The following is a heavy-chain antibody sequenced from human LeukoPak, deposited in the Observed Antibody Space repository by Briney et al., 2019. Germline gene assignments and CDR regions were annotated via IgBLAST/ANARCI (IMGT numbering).Heavy chain of an antibody. D-gene: IGHD4-11*01. J-gene: IGHJ6*03. V-gene: IGHV4-34*01. CDR3: ARKTTVTPRYYYYYYMDV. CDR1: GGSFSGYY. CDR2: INHSGST. Sequence: SKTLPLTCAVYGGSFSGYYWSWIRQPPGKGLEWIGEINHSGSTNYNPSLKSRVTISVDTSKNQFSLKLSSVTAADTAVYYCARKTTVTPRYYYYYYMDVWGKGTTVTVSS.